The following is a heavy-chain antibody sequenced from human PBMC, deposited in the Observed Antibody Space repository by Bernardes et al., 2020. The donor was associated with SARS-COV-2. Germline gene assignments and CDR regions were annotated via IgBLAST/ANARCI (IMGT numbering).Heavy chain of an antibody. J-gene: IGHJ4*02. V-gene: IGHV3-21*06. CDR3: AGVDFSNLYYFDY. D-gene: IGHD4-4*01. CDR1: GFTFSSYT. Sequence: GGSLRLSCAASGFTFSSYTMNWVRQAPGKGLEWISSISTSSSYISYSDSVRGRFTISRDNAKNSVSLQMNSLRAEDTAVYYCAGVDFSNLYYFDYWGQGTPVTVSS. CDR2: ISTSSSYI.